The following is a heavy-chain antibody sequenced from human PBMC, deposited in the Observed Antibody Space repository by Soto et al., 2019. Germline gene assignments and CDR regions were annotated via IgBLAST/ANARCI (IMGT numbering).Heavy chain of an antibody. CDR2: ISAYNGNT. J-gene: IGHJ6*03. D-gene: IGHD2-15*01. CDR3: ARRWSYYYYMDV. Sequence: ASVKVSCKASGYSFSSYGISWVRQAPGQGLEWMGWISAYNGNTNYAQKVQGRVTMTTDTSTSTAYMELRSLRSDDTAVYYCARRWSYYYYMDVWGKGTTVTVSS. V-gene: IGHV1-18*01. CDR1: GYSFSSYG.